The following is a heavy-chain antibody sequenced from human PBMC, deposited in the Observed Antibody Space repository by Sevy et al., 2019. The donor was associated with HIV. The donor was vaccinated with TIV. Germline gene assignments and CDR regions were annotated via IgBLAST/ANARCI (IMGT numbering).Heavy chain of an antibody. D-gene: IGHD6-19*01. V-gene: IGHV3-11*01. CDR3: VRGEDDSGGWAQAGGDF. Sequence: GGSLRLSCAASGFIFRDYYFNWVRQAPGKGLEWVSYISGSVDRVYYADSVKGRFTISREDTDNSLYLQMNTLKAEDTATYCGVRGEDDSGGWAQAGGDFWGQGTQVTVSS. CDR2: ISGSVDRV. J-gene: IGHJ4*02. CDR1: GFIFRDYY.